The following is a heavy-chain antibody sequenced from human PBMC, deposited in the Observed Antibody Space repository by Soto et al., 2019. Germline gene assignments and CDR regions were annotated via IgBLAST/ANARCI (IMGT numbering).Heavy chain of an antibody. CDR3: ARIEMASIK. J-gene: IGHJ4*02. CDR1: GASIRSGGYY. CDR2: IYYTGST. Sequence: PSETLSLTCSVSGASIRSGGYYWSWLRQSPGKGLEWIGHIYYTGSTFYSPSLKSRLTISVDTSKNQFSLDLRSVTAADTAMYYCARIEMASIKWGRGTLVTVSS. V-gene: IGHV4-31*03.